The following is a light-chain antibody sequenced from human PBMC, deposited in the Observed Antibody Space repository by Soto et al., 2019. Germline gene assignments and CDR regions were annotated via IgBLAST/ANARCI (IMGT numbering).Light chain of an antibody. CDR2: EVS. CDR1: SNDLGGYDY. V-gene: IGLV2-14*03. Sequence: QSALTQPASVSGSPGQSITISCTGTSNDLGGYDYVSWYQQHPGKAPKLMIYEVSNRPSGVSNRFSGSKSGNTASLTISGLQAEDEANYYCSSYTSSSSLVVFGGGTKLTVL. CDR3: SSYTSSSSLVV. J-gene: IGLJ2*01.